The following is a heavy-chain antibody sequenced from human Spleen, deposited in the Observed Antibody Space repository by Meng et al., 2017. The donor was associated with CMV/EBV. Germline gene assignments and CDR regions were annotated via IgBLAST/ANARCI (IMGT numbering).Heavy chain of an antibody. V-gene: IGHV3-23*01. D-gene: IGHD2-2*01. CDR1: GFTFSTYG. J-gene: IGHJ4*02. Sequence: GESLKISCAASGFTFSTYGMSWVRQAPGKGLEWVSTISGSGGITYYADSVKGRFTISRDNSKNTLYLQMNSLRAEDTAVYYCAKDAKGTRYVVVVPAASSDYWGQGTLVTVSS. CDR2: ISGSGGIT. CDR3: AKDAKGTRYVVVVPAASSDY.